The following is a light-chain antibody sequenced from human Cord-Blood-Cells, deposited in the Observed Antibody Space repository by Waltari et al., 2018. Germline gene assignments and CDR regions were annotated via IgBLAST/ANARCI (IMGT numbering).Light chain of an antibody. CDR3: SSHESSSNRV. Sequence: QSDLTQPASVSGSPGQSITITCTGTSRDVGGSNYYSWNQQHPGKAPKLVIYDDNNRPSGVPNRFSGSKSGNTASLTISGLQAEDEADYYCSSHESSSNRVFGTGTKVTVL. V-gene: IGLV2-14*03. CDR2: DDN. J-gene: IGLJ1*01. CDR1: SRDVGGSNY.